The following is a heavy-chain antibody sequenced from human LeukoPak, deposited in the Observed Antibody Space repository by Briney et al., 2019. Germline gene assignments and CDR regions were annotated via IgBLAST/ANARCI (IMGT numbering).Heavy chain of an antibody. Sequence: GESLKISCKGSGYSFTNYRIGWVRQMPGKGLEWMGIIYPGDSDTRYSPSFQGQVTISADKSISTAYLQWSSLKASDTAMYYCARHRYCSSTSCYTPFDYWGQGTLVTVSS. CDR2: IYPGDSDT. J-gene: IGHJ4*02. V-gene: IGHV5-51*01. CDR1: GYSFTNYR. CDR3: ARHRYCSSTSCYTPFDY. D-gene: IGHD2-2*02.